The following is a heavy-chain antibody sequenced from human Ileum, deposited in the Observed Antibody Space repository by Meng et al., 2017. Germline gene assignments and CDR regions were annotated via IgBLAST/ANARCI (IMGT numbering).Heavy chain of an antibody. CDR1: CASISNYC. CDR2: VHSIGNT. D-gene: IGHD5-12*01. Sequence: VQLEKSGPAVVGPSESLSLPCTFSCASISNYCWNWIRQPAGKGLEWFGLVHSIGNTRYNPSLESRIPMSIDTSVNQFSLLLSSVTAADTAVYYCAKGLGSDYDYNWFDSWGQGTLVTVSS. CDR3: AKGLGSDYDYNWFDS. V-gene: IGHV4-4*07. J-gene: IGHJ5*01.